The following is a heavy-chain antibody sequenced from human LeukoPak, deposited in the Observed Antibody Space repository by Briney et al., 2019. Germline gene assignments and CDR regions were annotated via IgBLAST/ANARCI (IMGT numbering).Heavy chain of an antibody. V-gene: IGHV4-38-2*02. Sequence: SETLSLTCTVSGYSISSGYYWGWIRQPPGKGLEWIGSIYHSGSTYYNPSLKSRVTISVDTSKNQFSLKLSSVTAADTAVYYCARRRQQLVRDAFDIWGQGTMVTVSS. CDR3: ARRRQQLVRDAFDI. J-gene: IGHJ3*02. D-gene: IGHD6-13*01. CDR2: IYHSGST. CDR1: GYSISSGYY.